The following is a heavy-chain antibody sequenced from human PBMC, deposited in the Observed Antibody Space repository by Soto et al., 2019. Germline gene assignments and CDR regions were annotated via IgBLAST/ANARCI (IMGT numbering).Heavy chain of an antibody. CDR3: ATKRTGVTTPGPGY. CDR1: GLTFSNAW. CDR2: IKSKTDGGTT. Sequence: PGGSLRLSCAASGLTFSNAWMSWGRQAPGKGLEWVGRIKSKTDGGTTDYAAAVEGRFTISREDSKNTVYLQMDSLKTEDTAVYYCATKRTGVTTPGPGYWGQGTLVTVSS. V-gene: IGHV3-15*01. D-gene: IGHD2-8*01. J-gene: IGHJ4*02.